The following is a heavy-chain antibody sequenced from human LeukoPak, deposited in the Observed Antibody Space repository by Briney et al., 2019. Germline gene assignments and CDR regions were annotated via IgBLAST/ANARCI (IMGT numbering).Heavy chain of an antibody. J-gene: IGHJ6*03. D-gene: IGHD3-10*01. Sequence: GGSLRLSCAASGFTFDDYAMHWVRQAPGKGLEWVSGISWNRWSIAYADSVKGRFTISRDNAKNSLYLQMNSLRAEDTAVYYCARVGDRSGSSFLFKRGKYYYMDVWGKGTTVTISS. CDR1: GFTFDDYA. CDR3: ARVGDRSGSSFLFKRGKYYYMDV. V-gene: IGHV3-9*01. CDR2: ISWNRWSI.